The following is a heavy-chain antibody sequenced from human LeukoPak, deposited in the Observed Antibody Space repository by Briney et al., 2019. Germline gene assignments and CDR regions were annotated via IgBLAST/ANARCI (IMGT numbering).Heavy chain of an antibody. CDR1: GGTFSSYA. J-gene: IGHJ4*02. D-gene: IGHD4-17*01. CDR2: IIPILGIA. V-gene: IGHV1-69*04. Sequence: ASVKVSFKASGGTFSSYAISWVRQAPGQGLEWMGRIIPILGIANYAQKFQGRVTITADKSTSTAYMELSSLRSEDTAVYYCASVSSSSRLNYGDYTVLDYWGQGTLVTVSS. CDR3: ASVSSSSRLNYGDYTVLDY.